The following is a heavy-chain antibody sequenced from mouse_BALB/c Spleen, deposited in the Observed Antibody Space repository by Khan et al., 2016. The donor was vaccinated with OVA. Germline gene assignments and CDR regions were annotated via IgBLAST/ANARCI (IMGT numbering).Heavy chain of an antibody. J-gene: IGHJ3*01. CDR1: GYPFTDYN. Sequence: VRLQQSGPELVKPGASVKIPCKASGYPFTDYNMDWVKQSHGKSLEWIGDITPNNGGTIYNQKFKGKATLTVDKSSSTAYMELRSLTSEDTAVYYCASGGFGSPFAYWGQGTLVTVSA. CDR2: ITPNNGGT. V-gene: IGHV1-18*01. CDR3: ASGGFGSPFAY. D-gene: IGHD1-1*01.